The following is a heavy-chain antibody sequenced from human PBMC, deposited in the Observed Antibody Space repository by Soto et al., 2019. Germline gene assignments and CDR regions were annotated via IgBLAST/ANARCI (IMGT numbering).Heavy chain of an antibody. CDR3: VCGGNFFIY. V-gene: IGHV3-7*01. D-gene: IGHD3-16*01. CDR1: GFTFSTYW. Sequence: EVQLVESGGGLVQPGGSLRLSCAASGFTFSTYWMTWVRQPPGKGLEWVANIDQDGSETYYVDSVRGRFTVSRDNAKNSLYSQMNSLRVEDTAVYYCVCGGNFFIYWGQGTLVTVSP. CDR2: IDQDGSET. J-gene: IGHJ4*02.